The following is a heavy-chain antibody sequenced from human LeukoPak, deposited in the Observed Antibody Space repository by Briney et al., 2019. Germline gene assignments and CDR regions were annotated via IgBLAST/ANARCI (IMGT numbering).Heavy chain of an antibody. D-gene: IGHD2-2*01. CDR3: ATGFRVGDIVVVPALGYYFDY. CDR2: FDPEDGET. CDR1: GYTLTELS. V-gene: IGHV1-24*01. J-gene: IGHJ4*02. Sequence: GASVKVSCKVSGYTLTELSMHWVRQAPGKGLEWMGGFDPEDGETIYAQKFQGRVTMTEDTSTDTAYMELSSLRSEDTAVYYCATGFRVGDIVVVPALGYYFDYWGRGTLVTVSS.